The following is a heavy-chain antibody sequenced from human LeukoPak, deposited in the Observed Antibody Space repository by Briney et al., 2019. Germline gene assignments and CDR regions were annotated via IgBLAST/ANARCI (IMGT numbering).Heavy chain of an antibody. D-gene: IGHD2-2*01. Sequence: SETLSLTCSVSGGSISSGGYYWSWIRRHPGKGLEWIGYIYYSGSTYYNPSLKSRVTISVDTSKNQFSLKLSSVTAADTAVYYCARKVPADLYYFDYWGQGTLVTVSS. V-gene: IGHV4-31*03. CDR1: GGSISSGGYY. CDR2: IYYSGST. J-gene: IGHJ4*02. CDR3: ARKVPADLYYFDY.